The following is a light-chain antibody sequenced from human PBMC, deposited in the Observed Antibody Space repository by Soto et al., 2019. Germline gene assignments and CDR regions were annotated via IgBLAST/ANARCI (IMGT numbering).Light chain of an antibody. V-gene: IGKV3-20*01. CDR1: QSVSSDY. J-gene: IGKJ3*01. Sequence: EIVLTQSPGTLSLSRGDGATLSCRASQSVSSDYLAWYQQKPGQAPRLLIFGASIRATGISDRFGGSGSGTDFTLTISRLEPEDFAVYYCQQYGSSPITFGPGTKVHIK. CDR3: QQYGSSPIT. CDR2: GAS.